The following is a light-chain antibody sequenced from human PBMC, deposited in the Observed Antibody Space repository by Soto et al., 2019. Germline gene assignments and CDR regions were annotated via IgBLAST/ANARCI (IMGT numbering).Light chain of an antibody. CDR3: NSYTTSSTQV. CDR1: SSDIGTYNY. J-gene: IGLJ3*02. CDR2: EVS. Sequence: QSALPQPASVSGSPGQSITISCTGTSSDIGTYNYVSWYQQHPGKVPKLMIYEVSNRPSGVSNRFSGSKSGNTASLAISGLQGEDEADYYCNSYTTSSTQVFGGGTKLTVL. V-gene: IGLV2-14*01.